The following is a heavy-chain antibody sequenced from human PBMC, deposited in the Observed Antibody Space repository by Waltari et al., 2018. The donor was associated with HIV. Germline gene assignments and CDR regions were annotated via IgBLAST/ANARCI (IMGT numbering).Heavy chain of an antibody. CDR1: GFIFNKFG. CDR2: IWYDGVNE. CDR3: ARDWTITATTRVDF. V-gene: IGHV3-33*01. Sequence: QVQLAESGGGVVQPGRSLRLSCVAFGFIFNKFGMHWVRQKPGKGLGWVAAIWYDGVNEYYADSVKGRFTISRDNSKNTLYLQMNSLRAEDTAVYYCARDWTITATTRVDFWGPGTLVTVSS. D-gene: IGHD1-20*01. J-gene: IGHJ4*03.